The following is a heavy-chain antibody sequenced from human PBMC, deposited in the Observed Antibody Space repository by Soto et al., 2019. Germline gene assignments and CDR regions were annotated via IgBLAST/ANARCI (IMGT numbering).Heavy chain of an antibody. CDR1: GYTFTGYY. V-gene: IGHV1-2*02. J-gene: IGHJ4*02. CDR2: INPNSGGT. D-gene: IGHD3-3*01. Sequence: QVQLVQSGAEVKKPGASVKVSCKASGYTFTGYYMHWVRQAPGQGLEWMGWINPNSGGTNYAQKFQGRVTMTRDTSISTAYMELSRLRFDDTAVYYCAKDYDFWSGYLHYFDYWGQGTLVTVSS. CDR3: AKDYDFWSGYLHYFDY.